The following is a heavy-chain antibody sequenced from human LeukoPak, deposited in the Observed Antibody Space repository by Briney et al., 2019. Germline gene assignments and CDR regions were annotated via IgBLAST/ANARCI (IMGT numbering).Heavy chain of an antibody. V-gene: IGHV1-8*02. Sequence: ASVKVSCKGSGYIFNTNGINWVRQAPGQGLEWMGWMNPNSANTGYAQRFQGRVTMTRDTSTTTAYMELTSLTSEDTAVYYCTRGPFGGGSYCDYWGQGTLVTVSS. D-gene: IGHD3-10*01. CDR2: MNPNSANT. CDR3: TRGPFGGGSYCDY. J-gene: IGHJ4*02. CDR1: GYIFNTNG.